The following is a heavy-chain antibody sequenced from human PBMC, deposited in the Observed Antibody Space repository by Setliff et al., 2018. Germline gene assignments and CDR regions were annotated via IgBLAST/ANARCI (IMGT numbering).Heavy chain of an antibody. CDR2: ISPHTGGT. CDR1: GYTFTGYY. CDR3: VRAGFDAISNGLDY. V-gene: IGHV1-2*06. J-gene: IGHJ4*02. D-gene: IGHD3-3*01. Sequence: GASVKVSCKASGYTFTGYYMHWVRQAPGQGLEWMGRISPHTGGTNSAQKFQGRVTMTRDTSVSTVYMELNSLRSDDTAVCYCVRAGFDAISNGLDYWGQGTLVTVSS.